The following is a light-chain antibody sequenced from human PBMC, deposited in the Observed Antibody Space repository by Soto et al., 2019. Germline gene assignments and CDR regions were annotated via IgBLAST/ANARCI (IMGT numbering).Light chain of an antibody. CDR2: GAS. V-gene: IGKV3-15*01. CDR3: QQYYNWPRT. CDR1: ENIYTN. J-gene: IGKJ5*01. Sequence: EIVMTQSPATLSVSPGERATLSCRASENIYTNLAWYQQKPGQAPRXLFYGASTRATGLPARFSGTGSGTELTITINSLQAEDSEVYYCQQYYNWPRTFGQGTRLEIK.